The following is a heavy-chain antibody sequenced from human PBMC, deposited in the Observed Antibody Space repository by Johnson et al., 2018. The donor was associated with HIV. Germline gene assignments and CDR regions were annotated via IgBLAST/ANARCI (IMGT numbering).Heavy chain of an antibody. CDR3: ARGGYSSGWIYAFDI. CDR1: GFTFSSYG. D-gene: IGHD6-19*01. J-gene: IGHJ3*02. CDR2: ISYDGSNK. Sequence: QVQLVESGGGVVQPGRSLRLSCAASGFTFSSYGMHWVRQAPGKGLEWVAVISYDGSNKYYADSVKGRFTISRDNSKNTLYLQMHNLSAEDTAVYYGARGGYSSGWIYAFDIWGQGTMVTVSS. V-gene: IGHV3-30*03.